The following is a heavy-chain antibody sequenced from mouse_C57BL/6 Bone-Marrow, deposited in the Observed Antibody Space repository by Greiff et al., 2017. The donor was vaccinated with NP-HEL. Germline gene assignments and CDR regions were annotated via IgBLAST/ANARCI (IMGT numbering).Heavy chain of an antibody. D-gene: IGHD2-3*01. J-gene: IGHJ4*01. Sequence: VQLKQSGPELVKPGASVKISCKASGYAFSSSWMNWVKQRPGKGLEWIGRIYPGDGDTNYNGKFKGKATLTADKSSSTAYMQLSSLTSEDSAVYFCARGGDGYYLFYAMDYWGQGTSVTVSS. CDR2: IYPGDGDT. CDR1: GYAFSSSW. V-gene: IGHV1-82*01. CDR3: ARGGDGYYLFYAMDY.